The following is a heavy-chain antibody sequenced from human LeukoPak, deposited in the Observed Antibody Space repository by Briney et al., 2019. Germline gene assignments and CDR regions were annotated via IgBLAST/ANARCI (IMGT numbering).Heavy chain of an antibody. CDR2: IYPGDSDT. D-gene: IGHD4-17*01. CDR1: GYSFTSYW. CDR3: ARPPMTDDYGDSGGDY. Sequence: GESLKISCKGSGYSFTSYWIGWVRQMPGKGLEWMGIIYPGDSDTRYSPSFQGQVTISADKSISTAYLQWSSLKASDTAMYYCARPPMTDDYGDSGGDYWGQGTLVTVSS. J-gene: IGHJ4*02. V-gene: IGHV5-51*01.